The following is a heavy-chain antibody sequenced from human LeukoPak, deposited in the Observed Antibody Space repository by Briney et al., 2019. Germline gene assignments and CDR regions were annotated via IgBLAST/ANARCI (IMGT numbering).Heavy chain of an antibody. CDR2: MNPNSGNT. V-gene: IGHV1-8*01. Sequence: ASVKVSCKASGYSFTSYDINWVRQAPGQGFEWVGWMNPNSGNTGHAQEFQGRVTMTRDTSMSTAYMELSSLRYEDTAVYYCARLYDSSGPIDYWGQGTLVTVSS. D-gene: IGHD3-22*01. CDR1: GYSFTSYD. J-gene: IGHJ4*02. CDR3: ARLYDSSGPIDY.